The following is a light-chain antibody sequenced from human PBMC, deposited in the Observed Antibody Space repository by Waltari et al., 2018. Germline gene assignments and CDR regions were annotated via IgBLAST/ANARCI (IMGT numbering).Light chain of an antibody. J-gene: IGKJ2*01. Sequence: DIVMTQSPLSLSVTPGEPASISCRSSQSLVHRNGDDFFAWYVQKPGQSPQLLIYLGSDRASGVPDRFSGSGSGTDFSLKISRVEAEDVGVYYCMQALQTPYTFGQGTKLEI. V-gene: IGKV2-28*01. CDR2: LGS. CDR1: QSLVHRNGDDF. CDR3: MQALQTPYT.